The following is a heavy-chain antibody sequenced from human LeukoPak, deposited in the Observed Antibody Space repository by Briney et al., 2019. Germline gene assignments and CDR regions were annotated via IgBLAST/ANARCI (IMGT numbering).Heavy chain of an antibody. CDR3: AREGYDL. J-gene: IGHJ4*02. D-gene: IGHD3-16*01. Sequence: GASVNVSCQASVYTFTGYYMHWVRQAPGQGLEWLGWINPNTGVTNFAQNIQGGVTMTRDTSISTAYMELSSLRSDDTAVYYCAREGYDLWGQGTLVTVSS. CDR2: INPNTGVT. CDR1: VYTFTGYY. V-gene: IGHV1-2*02.